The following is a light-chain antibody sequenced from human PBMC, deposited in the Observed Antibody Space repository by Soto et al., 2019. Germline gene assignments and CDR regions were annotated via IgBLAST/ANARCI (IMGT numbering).Light chain of an antibody. J-gene: IGKJ1*01. Sequence: VMTQSPDSLAVSLGERATINCRSSQSVLSNSDNKNYLAWFQQKPGQPPKLLFYWASTRESGVPDRFSGSGSGTDFTLTISSLQAEDVAVYYCQQYYSPPWTFGQGTKVEIK. CDR3: QQYYSPPWT. CDR2: WAS. CDR1: QSVLSNSDNKNY. V-gene: IGKV4-1*01.